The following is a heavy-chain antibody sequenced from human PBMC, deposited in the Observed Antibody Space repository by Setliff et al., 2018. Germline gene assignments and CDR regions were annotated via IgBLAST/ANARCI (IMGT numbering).Heavy chain of an antibody. CDR1: GFTFSNAW. V-gene: IGHV3-23*01. Sequence: GGSLRLSCAASGFTFSNAWMSWVRQAPGQGLEWVSGIRGRGGSTYYIDSVRGRFTVSRDNSKNTLYLQMNSLRADDTAVYYCAKTAHYYESSGYYYDPYFYYMDVWGKGTTVTVSS. D-gene: IGHD3-22*01. J-gene: IGHJ6*03. CDR3: AKTAHYYESSGYYYDPYFYYMDV. CDR2: IRGRGGST.